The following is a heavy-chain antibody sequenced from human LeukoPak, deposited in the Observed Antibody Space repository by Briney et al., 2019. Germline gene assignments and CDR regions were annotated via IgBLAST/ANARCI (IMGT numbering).Heavy chain of an antibody. CDR2: IYTSGGT. V-gene: IGHV4-4*09. CDR3: ARLTRLSTSPDRYYLDY. J-gene: IGHJ4*02. D-gene: IGHD6-6*01. Sequence: SSETLSLTCVVSGGSMSSYHWSWIRQPPGKRLEWSGYIYTSGGTNYIPSLKGRVTISIDTSKNQFSLKLSSVTAADSAVYYCARLTRLSTSPDRYYLDYWGQGTLVTVSS. CDR1: GGSMSSYH.